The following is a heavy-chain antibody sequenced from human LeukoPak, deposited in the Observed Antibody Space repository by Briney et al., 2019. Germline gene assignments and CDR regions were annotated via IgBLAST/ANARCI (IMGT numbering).Heavy chain of an antibody. CDR1: GFTFSSYA. D-gene: IGHD6-13*01. Sequence: GGSLRLSCAASGFTFSSYAMNWVRQAPGKGLEWVSAISGSGANTYYADSLKGRFTISRDNSKNTLYLQMNSLRAEDTAVYYCAKVPRGAGTDYWGQGTLVTVSS. CDR2: ISGSGANT. CDR3: AKVPRGAGTDY. J-gene: IGHJ4*02. V-gene: IGHV3-23*01.